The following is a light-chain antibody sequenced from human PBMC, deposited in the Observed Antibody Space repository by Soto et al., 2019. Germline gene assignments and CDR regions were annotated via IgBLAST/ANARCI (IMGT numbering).Light chain of an antibody. CDR1: QSISSW. Sequence: DMQMTQSPSTLYASVGDRVTITCRASQSISSWLAWYQQKPGKAPKLLIYDASSLESGVPSRFSGSGSGTEFTLTISSLQPDDFASYYCQQYNSYVSFGPGTKVDIK. CDR3: QQYNSYVS. V-gene: IGKV1-5*01. CDR2: DAS. J-gene: IGKJ3*01.